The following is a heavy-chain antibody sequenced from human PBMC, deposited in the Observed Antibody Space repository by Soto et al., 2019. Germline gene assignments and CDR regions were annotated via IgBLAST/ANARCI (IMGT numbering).Heavy chain of an antibody. D-gene: IGHD3-10*01. CDR2: ISYDGSNK. CDR1: GFTFSSYA. V-gene: IGHV3-30-3*01. CDR3: ARDRSPYYYGSGSSPSYYFDY. J-gene: IGHJ4*02. Sequence: QVQLVESGGGVVQPGRSLRLSCAASGFTFSSYAMHWVRQAPGKGLEWVAVISYDGSNKYYADSVKGRFTISRDNSKNTLYLQMNSLRAEDTAVYYFARDRSPYYYGSGSSPSYYFDYWGQGTLVTVSS.